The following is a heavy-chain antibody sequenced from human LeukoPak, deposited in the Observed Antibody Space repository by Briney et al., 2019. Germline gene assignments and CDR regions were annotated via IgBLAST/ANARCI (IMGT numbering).Heavy chain of an antibody. D-gene: IGHD2-15*01. J-gene: IGHJ4*02. Sequence: PGGSLRLPCAASGFTFSSYAMHWVRQAPGKGLEWVAVISYDGNNKYYADSVKGRFTISRDNSKNTLYLQMNSLRAEDTAVYYCAKGKVVVAATLDYWGQGTLVTVSS. CDR3: AKGKVVVAATLDY. V-gene: IGHV3-30*04. CDR1: GFTFSSYA. CDR2: ISYDGNNK.